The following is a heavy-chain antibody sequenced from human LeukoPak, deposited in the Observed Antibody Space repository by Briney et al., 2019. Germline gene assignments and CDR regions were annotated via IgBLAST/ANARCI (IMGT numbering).Heavy chain of an antibody. J-gene: IGHJ4*02. V-gene: IGHV4-34*01. CDR1: GGSFSGYY. CDR3: ARGRDFWSGYSFDY. Sequence: SETLSLTCAVYGGSFSGYYWSWIRQPPGKGLEWIGEINHSGSTNYNPSLKSRVIISIDTSKIQFSLQLNSMTAADTAVYYCARGRDFWSGYSFDYWGQGTLVTVSS. CDR2: INHSGST. D-gene: IGHD3-3*01.